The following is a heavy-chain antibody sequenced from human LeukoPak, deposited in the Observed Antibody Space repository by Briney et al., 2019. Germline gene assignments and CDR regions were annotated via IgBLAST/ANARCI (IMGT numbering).Heavy chain of an antibody. CDR2: INHSGST. V-gene: IGHV4-34*01. CDR1: GGSFSGYY. Sequence: PSETLSLTCAVYGGSFSGYYWSWIRQPPGKGLEWVGEINHSGSTNYNPSLKSRVTISVDTSKNQFSLKLSSVTAADTAVYYCARGIYCSGGSCYSFYYFDYWGQGTLVTVSS. J-gene: IGHJ4*02. CDR3: ARGIYCSGGSCYSFYYFDY. D-gene: IGHD2-15*01.